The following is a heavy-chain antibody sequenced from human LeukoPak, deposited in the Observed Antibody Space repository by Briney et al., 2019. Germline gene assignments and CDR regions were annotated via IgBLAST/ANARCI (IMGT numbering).Heavy chain of an antibody. V-gene: IGHV3-21*01. D-gene: IGHD3-16*02. CDR1: GFTFSSYS. J-gene: IGHJ4*02. CDR2: ISRSSSFI. CDR3: ARGGDYVWGSYRVEIDY. Sequence: GGSLRLSCAASGFTFSSYSMNWVRQAPGKGLEWVSSISRSSSFIYYPDSVKGRFTISRDNAENSLYLQMNSLRAEDTAVYYCARGGDYVWGSYRVEIDYWGQGTLVTVSS.